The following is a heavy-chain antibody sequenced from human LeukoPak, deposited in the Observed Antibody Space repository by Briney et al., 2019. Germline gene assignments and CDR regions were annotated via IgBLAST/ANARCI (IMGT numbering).Heavy chain of an antibody. J-gene: IGHJ4*02. CDR2: IKEDGSDK. V-gene: IGHV3-7*03. D-gene: IGHD5-24*01. CDR1: GFTFSTYW. Sequence: AGGSLRLSCTASGFTFSTYWISWVRQAPGKGLERVANIKEDGSDKYYVDSVKGRFTISRDNVKNSLYLQMNSLRAEDTAVYYCARDRGWLQFDYWGQGTLVTVSS. CDR3: ARDRGWLQFDY.